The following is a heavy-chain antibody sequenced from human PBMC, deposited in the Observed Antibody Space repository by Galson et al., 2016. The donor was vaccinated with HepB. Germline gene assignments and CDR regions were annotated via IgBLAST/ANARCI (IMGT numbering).Heavy chain of an antibody. D-gene: IGHD3-22*01. J-gene: IGHJ4*02. V-gene: IGHV3-30*04. CDR3: AREDSSGYYYCDY. CDR2: ISYDGSNK. CDR1: GFTFSTYA. Sequence: SLRLSCAASGFTFSTYAMHWVRQAPGKGLEWVALISYDGSNKYYADPVKGRFTISRDSSKNTLYLQMNSLRAEDTAVYYCAREDSSGYYYCDYWGQGTLVTVSS.